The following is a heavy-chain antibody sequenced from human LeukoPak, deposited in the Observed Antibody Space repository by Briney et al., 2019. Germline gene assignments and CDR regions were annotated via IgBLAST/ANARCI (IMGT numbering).Heavy chain of an antibody. D-gene: IGHD6-13*01. CDR1: GGSFSGYY. CDR2: INHSGRT. Sequence: RPSETLSLTCAVYGGSFSGYYWSWIRQPPGKGLEWIGEINHSGRTNYNPSLKSRVTISVDTSKNQFSLKLSSVTAADTAVYYCARGIAAAGDYWGQGTLVTVSS. CDR3: ARGIAAAGDY. J-gene: IGHJ4*02. V-gene: IGHV4-34*01.